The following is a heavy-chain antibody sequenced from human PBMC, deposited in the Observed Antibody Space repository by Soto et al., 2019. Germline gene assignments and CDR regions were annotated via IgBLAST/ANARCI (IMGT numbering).Heavy chain of an antibody. D-gene: IGHD2-2*01. CDR3: ARGRSGSTSWYYFDY. CDR1: GGSFSGYY. J-gene: IGHJ4*02. CDR2: INHSGST. V-gene: IGHV4-34*01. Sequence: LSLTCAVYGGSFSGYYWSWIRQPPGKGLEWIGEINHSGSTNYNPSLKSRVTISVDTSKNQFSLKLSSVTAADTAVYYCARGRSGSTSWYYFDYWGQGTLVTVSS.